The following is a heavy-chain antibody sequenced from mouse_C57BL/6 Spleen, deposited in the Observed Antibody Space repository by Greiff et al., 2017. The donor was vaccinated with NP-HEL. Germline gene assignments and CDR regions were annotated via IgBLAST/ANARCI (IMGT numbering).Heavy chain of an antibody. V-gene: IGHV14-3*01. CDR2: IDPANGNT. CDR1: GFNIKNTY. CDR3: ARWRLGSSYDYAMDY. D-gene: IGHD1-1*01. J-gene: IGHJ4*01. Sequence: VQLQQSVAELVRPGASVKLSCTASGFNIKNTYMHWVKQRPEQGLEWIGRIDPANGNTKYAPKFQGKATITADPSSNTAYLQLSSLTSEDTAIYYCARWRLGSSYDYAMDYWGQGTSVTVSS.